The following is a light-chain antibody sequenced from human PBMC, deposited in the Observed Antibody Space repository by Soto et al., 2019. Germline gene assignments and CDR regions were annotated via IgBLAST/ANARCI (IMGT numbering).Light chain of an antibody. CDR1: SSNVGGYNY. Sequence: QSVLTQPRSVSASPGQSVTISCTGTSSNVGGYNYVSWYQQNPGKAPKLMIYDASKRPPGVPDRFSGSKSGNEASLTISGLQAEDEADYYCCSYAASYTLVFGGGTKLTVL. J-gene: IGLJ2*01. V-gene: IGLV2-11*01. CDR3: CSYAASYTLV. CDR2: DAS.